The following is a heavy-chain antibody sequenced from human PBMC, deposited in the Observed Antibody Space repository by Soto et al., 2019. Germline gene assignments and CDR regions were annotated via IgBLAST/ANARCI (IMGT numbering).Heavy chain of an antibody. Sequence: QVQLQESGPGLVKPSQTLSLTCTVSGGSLNSGDYYWSWIRQPPGKGLEWIGYIYYSGSTYYNPSLKXXFXILXDTSKNQFSLKLSSVTAADTAVYYCASGDYVFLDYWGQGPLVTVSS. CDR3: ASGDYVFLDY. CDR1: GGSLNSGDYY. D-gene: IGHD4-17*01. V-gene: IGHV4-30-4*01. CDR2: IYYSGST. J-gene: IGHJ4*02.